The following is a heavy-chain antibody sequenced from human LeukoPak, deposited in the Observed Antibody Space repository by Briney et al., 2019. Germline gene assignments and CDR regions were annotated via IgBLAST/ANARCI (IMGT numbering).Heavy chain of an antibody. CDR1: GGSISSSKYY. CDR2: IHYSGNT. J-gene: IGHJ4*02. D-gene: IGHD3-3*01. Sequence: SETLSLTCTVSGGSISSSKYYWGWIRQPPGKGLEWIGSIHYSGNTYYNPSLKSRVTISVDTSKNQFSLTLTSVTAADTSVYYCARILYRPTYDFWSGSVYYFDYWGQGTLVTVSS. CDR3: ARILYRPTYDFWSGSVYYFDY. V-gene: IGHV4-39*01.